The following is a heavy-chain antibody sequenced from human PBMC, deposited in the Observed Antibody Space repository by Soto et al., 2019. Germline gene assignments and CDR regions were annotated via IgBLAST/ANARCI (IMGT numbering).Heavy chain of an antibody. V-gene: IGHV3-15*07. D-gene: IGHD1-7*01. CDR1: GFTFSNAW. CDR3: TTDEGHPWAGTTRLA. Sequence: EVQLVESGGGLVKPGGSLRLSCAASGFTFSNAWMNWVRQAPGKGLEWVGRIKSKTDGGTTDYAAPVKGRFTISRDDSKNTLYLQMNSLKTEDTAVYYCTTDEGHPWAGTTRLAWGQGTLVTVSS. J-gene: IGHJ5*02. CDR2: IKSKTDGGTT.